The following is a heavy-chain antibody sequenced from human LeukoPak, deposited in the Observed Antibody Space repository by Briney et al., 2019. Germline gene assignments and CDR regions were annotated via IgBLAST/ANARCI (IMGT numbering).Heavy chain of an antibody. J-gene: IGHJ6*03. Sequence: ASVKVSCKASGYTFTSYGISWVRQAPGQGLEWMGGIIPIFGTANYAQKFQGRVTITADESTSTAYMELSSLRSEDTAVYYCARDSGYSGMYYYYYYYMDVWGKGTTVTVSS. CDR3: ARDSGYSGMYYYYYYYMDV. CDR2: IIPIFGTA. V-gene: IGHV1-69*13. CDR1: GYTFTSYG. D-gene: IGHD5-12*01.